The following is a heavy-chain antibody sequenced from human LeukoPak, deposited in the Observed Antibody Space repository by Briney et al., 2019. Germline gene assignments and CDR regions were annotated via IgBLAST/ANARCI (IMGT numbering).Heavy chain of an antibody. CDR2: FNTYNGDT. V-gene: IGHV1-18*01. CDR3: ARDRRGSGSYCREY. CDR1: GYTFTTYG. D-gene: IGHD3-10*01. J-gene: IGHJ4*02. Sequence: ASVKVSCKASGYTFTTYGISWVRQAPGQGLEWMGWFNTYNGDTKYAQKFQGRATMTSDTSTSTAYMELRSLRSDDTAVFYCARDRRGSGSYCREYWGQGTLVTVSS.